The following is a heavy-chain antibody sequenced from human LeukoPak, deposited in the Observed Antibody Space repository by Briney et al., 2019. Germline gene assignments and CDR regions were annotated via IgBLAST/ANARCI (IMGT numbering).Heavy chain of an antibody. V-gene: IGHV1-2*02. CDR2: INPNSGGT. D-gene: IGHD3-3*01. J-gene: IGHJ3*02. Sequence: GASVKVSCKASGYTFTGYYMHWLRQAPGQGLEWMGWINPNSGGTNYAQKFQGRVTMTRDTSISTAYMELSRLRSDDTAVYYCARSRITIFGVVIINAFDIWGQGTMVTVSS. CDR1: GYTFTGYY. CDR3: ARSRITIFGVVIINAFDI.